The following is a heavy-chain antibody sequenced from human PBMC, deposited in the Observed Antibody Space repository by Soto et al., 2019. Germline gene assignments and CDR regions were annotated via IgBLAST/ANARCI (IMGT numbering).Heavy chain of an antibody. CDR3: ARDGVLRYFDWLLSPFDY. CDR2: ISSSSSYI. CDR1: GFTFSSYS. J-gene: IGHJ4*02. V-gene: IGHV3-21*01. Sequence: GSLRLSCAASGFTFSSYSMNWVRQAPGKGLEWVSSISSSSSYIYYADSVKGRFTISRDNAKNSLYLQMNSLRAEDTAVYYCARDGVLRYFDWLLSPFDYWGQGTLVTVSS. D-gene: IGHD3-9*01.